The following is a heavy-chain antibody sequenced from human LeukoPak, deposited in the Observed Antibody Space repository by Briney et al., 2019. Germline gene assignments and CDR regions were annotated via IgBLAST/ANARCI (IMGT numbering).Heavy chain of an antibody. Sequence: GGSLRLSCAASGFTFSSYGMHWVRQAPGKGREWVAFIRYDGSNKYYADSVKGRFTISRDNSKNTLYLQMNSLRAEDTAVYYCASGPRGQQLADAFDIWGQGTMVTVSS. D-gene: IGHD6-13*01. V-gene: IGHV3-30*02. CDR1: GFTFSSYG. CDR3: ASGPRGQQLADAFDI. J-gene: IGHJ3*02. CDR2: IRYDGSNK.